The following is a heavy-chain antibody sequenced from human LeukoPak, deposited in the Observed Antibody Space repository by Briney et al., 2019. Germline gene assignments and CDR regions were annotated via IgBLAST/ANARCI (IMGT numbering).Heavy chain of an antibody. CDR1: GYTFTGYY. J-gene: IGHJ6*02. CDR3: ARVRGAARDYYYYGMDV. V-gene: IGHV1-2*02. D-gene: IGHD6-6*01. Sequence: ASVKVSCKASGYTFTGYYMHWVRQAPGRGLEWMGWINPNSGGTNYAQKFQGRVTMTRDTSISTAYMELSRLRSDDTAVYYCARVRGAARDYYYYGMDVWGQGTTVTVSS. CDR2: INPNSGGT.